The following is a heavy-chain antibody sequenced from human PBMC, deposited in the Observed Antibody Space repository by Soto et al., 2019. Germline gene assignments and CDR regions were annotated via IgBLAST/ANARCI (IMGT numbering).Heavy chain of an antibody. J-gene: IGHJ6*02. CDR1: VDSVSSNSAS. V-gene: IGHV6-1*01. CDR3: TREAWRLAADGSQYYYGLDV. Sequence: TQTLSLTCAISVDSVSSNSASWNWNRQSPSRGLEWLGRTYYRSKWYNDYAVSVKSRISINPDTSKNHFSLQLNSVSPEDTAMYYCTREAWRLAADGSQYYYGLDVWGQGTTVTVSS. D-gene: IGHD6-13*01. CDR2: TYYRSKWYN.